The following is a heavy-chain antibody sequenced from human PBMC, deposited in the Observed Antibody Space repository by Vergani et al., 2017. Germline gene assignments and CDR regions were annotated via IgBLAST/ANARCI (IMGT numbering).Heavy chain of an antibody. J-gene: IGHJ6*03. Sequence: QVQLHQSGPGLVKPSQTLSLTCAISGDRVSNKSAGWNWIRQSPSRGLEWLGRTYFMSKWYNDYAAYVKSRMTINSDTSKNLFSLQLQSVTPEDTAVYYCAREDISLTVEGANYMDIWVKGTTVTVSS. CDR3: AREDISLTVEGANYMDI. V-gene: IGHV6-1*01. CDR1: GDRVSNKSAG. D-gene: IGHD3-22*01. CDR2: TYFMSKWYN.